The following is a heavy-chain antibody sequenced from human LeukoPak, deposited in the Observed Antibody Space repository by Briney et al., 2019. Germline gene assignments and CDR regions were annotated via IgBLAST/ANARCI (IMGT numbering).Heavy chain of an antibody. Sequence: GDSLKISCKASGYSFTSYWIAWVRQMPGKGLECMGLIYPADSDTRYSPSSQGQVTISADKSTSTAYLQWSSLKASDTAMYYCARHGAVAGTDYWGQGTLVTVSS. J-gene: IGHJ4*02. D-gene: IGHD6-19*01. CDR1: GYSFTSYW. CDR2: IYPADSDT. CDR3: ARHGAVAGTDY. V-gene: IGHV5-51*01.